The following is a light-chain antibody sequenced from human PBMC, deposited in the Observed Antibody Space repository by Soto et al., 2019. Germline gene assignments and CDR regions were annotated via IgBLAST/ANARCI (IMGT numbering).Light chain of an antibody. CDR1: QSVGTY. Sequence: EIVMTQSPATLSVSPGERATLSCRASQSVGTYLAWYQQKPGQAPGLLIYGASNRATGIPARFSGSGSGTDFTLTISSLEPEDFALYYCQQRDKWPITFGQGTRLEIK. CDR2: GAS. V-gene: IGKV3-11*01. J-gene: IGKJ5*01. CDR3: QQRDKWPIT.